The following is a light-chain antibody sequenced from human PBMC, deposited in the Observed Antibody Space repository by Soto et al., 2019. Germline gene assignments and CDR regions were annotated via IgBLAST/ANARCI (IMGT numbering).Light chain of an antibody. Sequence: QSALTQPASVSGSPGQSITVSCSGTSSDVGGYNYVSWYQQHPGKAPKLIIHDVSNRPSGVSNRFSGSKSGNTASLTISGLQAEDEVYYYCSSYVSSNTQVFGGGTKVTVL. CDR2: DVS. J-gene: IGLJ2*01. V-gene: IGLV2-14*03. CDR1: SSDVGGYNY. CDR3: SSYVSSNTQV.